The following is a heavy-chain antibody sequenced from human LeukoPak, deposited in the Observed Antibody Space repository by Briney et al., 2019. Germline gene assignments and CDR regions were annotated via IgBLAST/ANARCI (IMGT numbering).Heavy chain of an antibody. V-gene: IGHV3-23*01. D-gene: IGHD5-18*01. CDR3: AKGLYSHGLFDF. Sequence: GGSLRLSCAASGFTFIGYAMSWVRQAPGKGLEWASAITGSADSTYYADSVKGRFTVSRDNSKNTLYLQMNTLRAEDTAVYYCAKGLYSHGLFDFWGQGTLVTVSS. CDR1: GFTFIGYA. CDR2: ITGSADST. J-gene: IGHJ4*02.